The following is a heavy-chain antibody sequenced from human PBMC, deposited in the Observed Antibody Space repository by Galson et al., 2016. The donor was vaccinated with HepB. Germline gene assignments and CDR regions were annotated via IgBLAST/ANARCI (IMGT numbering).Heavy chain of an antibody. CDR2: IYWDDDK. J-gene: IGHJ5*02. Sequence: PALVKPTQTLTVTCTFSGFSLSTSGVGVGWIRQPPGKALEWLALIYWDDDKRYSPSLKSRLTITKDTSKNQVVLTMTNMDPVDTATYYCAHSTYGSGSYLGVDWFDPWGQGTLVTVSS. CDR3: AHSTYGSGSYLGVDWFDP. D-gene: IGHD3-10*01. V-gene: IGHV2-5*02. CDR1: GFSLSTSGVG.